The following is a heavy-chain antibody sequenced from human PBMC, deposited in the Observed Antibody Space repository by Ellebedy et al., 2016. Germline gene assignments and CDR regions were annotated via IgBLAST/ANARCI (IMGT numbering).Heavy chain of an antibody. CDR1: GFTFKTYA. CDR2: LSGSGPKT. V-gene: IGHV3-23*01. D-gene: IGHD2-21*01. CDR3: AKHETDGDYYFDL. Sequence: GGSLRLSXAASGFTFKTYAMSWVRQAPGEGLEWVSTLSGSGPKTYYADSVQGRFTISRDNSKSTLYLQRNSLRAEDTAVYYCAKHETDGDYYFDLWGRGTLVTVSS. J-gene: IGHJ2*01.